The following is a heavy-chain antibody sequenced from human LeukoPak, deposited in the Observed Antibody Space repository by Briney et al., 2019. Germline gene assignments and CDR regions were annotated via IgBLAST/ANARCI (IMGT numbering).Heavy chain of an antibody. CDR2: ISYDGSNK. D-gene: IGHD2-2*01. V-gene: IGHV3-30-3*01. CDR3: ARAPTVLVGYCSSSSCQADY. Sequence: GGSLRLSCAASGFTFSSYAMHWVRQAPGKGLEWVAVISYDGSNKYYADSVKGRFTISRDNSKNTLYLQMNSLRAEDTAVYYCARAPTVLVGYCSSSSCQADYWGQGTLVTVSS. CDR1: GFTFSSYA. J-gene: IGHJ4*02.